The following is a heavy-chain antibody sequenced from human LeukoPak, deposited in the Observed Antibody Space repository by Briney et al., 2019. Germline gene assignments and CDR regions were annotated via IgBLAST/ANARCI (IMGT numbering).Heavy chain of an antibody. V-gene: IGHV3-23*01. CDR3: AQYGQRLPEY. D-gene: IGHD2-21*02. J-gene: IGHJ4*02. CDR1: GFTFGNYF. Sequence: GGFLRLSCAASGFTFGNYFMNWFRQAPGKGLEWVSVMSGSGGEIHYADSVKGRFTISRDNSKNILSLQMNSLRVEDTAVYSCAQYGQRLPEYWGQGALVTVS. CDR2: MSGSGGEI.